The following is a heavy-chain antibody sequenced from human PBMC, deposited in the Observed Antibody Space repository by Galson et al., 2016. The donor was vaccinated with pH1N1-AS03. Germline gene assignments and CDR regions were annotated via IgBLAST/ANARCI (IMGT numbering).Heavy chain of an antibody. D-gene: IGHD1-26*01. V-gene: IGHV1-2*04. Sequence: SVKVSCKASGYTFTTYGIIWMRQAPGQGLEWMGWINPNNGVTNYAQKFQAWVTMTGDTSISTAYMELYGLKSDDTAVYYCARDPRGPCSSATCATTYYFGMDVWGQGTTVIVSS. J-gene: IGHJ6*02. CDR1: GYTFTTYG. CDR2: INPNNGVT. CDR3: ARDPRGPCSSATCATTYYFGMDV.